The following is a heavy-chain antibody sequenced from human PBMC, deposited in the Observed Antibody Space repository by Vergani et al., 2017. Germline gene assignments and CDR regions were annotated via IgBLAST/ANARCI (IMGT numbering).Heavy chain of an antibody. V-gene: IGHV4-39*01. CDR1: GASIRSSNYY. CDR3: ARHSTVEWLVKLGWIDP. Sequence: QLQLQESGPGLVKPSATLSLTCSVSGASIRSSNYYWGCIRQPPGKGLEWTASIYYSGSTYYNPSLKSRVTISVDTSKNQFSLKLSSVTAADTAVYFCARHSTVEWLVKLGWIDPWAKGILLTVS. J-gene: IGHJ5*02. D-gene: IGHD6-19*01. CDR2: IYYSGST.